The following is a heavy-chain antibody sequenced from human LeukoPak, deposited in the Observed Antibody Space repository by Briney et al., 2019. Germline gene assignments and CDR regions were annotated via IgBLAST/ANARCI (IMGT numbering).Heavy chain of an antibody. CDR1: GFTFSIYG. J-gene: IGHJ4*02. V-gene: IGHV3-30*18. Sequence: GRSLRLSCAASGFTFSIYGMHWVPQAPGKGLQWVAVISNDGSNKYYGDSVKGRLSISRDNSKNTLYLQMNSLRAEDTAVYHCAKDLGSGTPPMYFEYWGQGTLVTVSS. CDR3: AKDLGSGTPPMYFEY. CDR2: ISNDGSNK. D-gene: IGHD3-10*01.